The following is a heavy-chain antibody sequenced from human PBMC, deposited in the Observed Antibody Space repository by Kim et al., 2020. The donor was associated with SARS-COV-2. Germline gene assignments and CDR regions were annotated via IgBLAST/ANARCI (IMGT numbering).Heavy chain of an antibody. J-gene: IGHJ4*02. Sequence: NNSPSFQGHVTISADQSISTAYLQWSSLTASDTAMYYCARLNIRAAAGTNYWGQGTLVTVSS. D-gene: IGHD6-13*01. V-gene: IGHV5-10-1*01. CDR3: ARLNIRAAAGTNY.